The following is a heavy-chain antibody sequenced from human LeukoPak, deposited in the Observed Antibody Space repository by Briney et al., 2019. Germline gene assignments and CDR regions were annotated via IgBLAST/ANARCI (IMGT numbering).Heavy chain of an antibody. V-gene: IGHV1-18*01. Sequence: ASVKVSCKASGYTFTSYGISWVRQAPGQGLEWMGWISAYSGNTNYAQKLQGRVTMTTDTSTSTAYMELRSLRSDDTAVYYCTIAAAGTFDYWGQGTLVTVSS. CDR3: TIAAAGTFDY. CDR1: GYTFTSYG. D-gene: IGHD6-13*01. J-gene: IGHJ4*02. CDR2: ISAYSGNT.